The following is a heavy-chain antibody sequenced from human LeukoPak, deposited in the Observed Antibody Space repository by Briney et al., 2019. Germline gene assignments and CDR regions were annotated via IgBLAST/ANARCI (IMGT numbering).Heavy chain of an antibody. J-gene: IGHJ4*02. V-gene: IGHV5-51*01. CDR3: ARLTYTGSYLAPFDY. D-gene: IGHD1-26*01. Sequence: GESLRISCQGSGYSFTSYWIGWVRQLPGKGLEWMGIIYPRDSDTRYSPSLQGQVTISVDKSISTAYLQWSSLKASDTAIYYCARLTYTGSYLAPFDYWGQGTLVTVSS. CDR1: GYSFTSYW. CDR2: IYPRDSDT.